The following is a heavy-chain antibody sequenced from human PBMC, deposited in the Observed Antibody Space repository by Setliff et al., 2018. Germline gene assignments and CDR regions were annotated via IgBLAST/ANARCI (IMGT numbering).Heavy chain of an antibody. Sequence: LRLSCAASGFNFGNSNMNWVRQAPGKGLEWVSSISAANGYIYYADSVKGRFTVSRDNAKFSLYLQMNSLGAEDTAVYFCARSPANGGHDAFDIWGQGTMVTVSS. CDR3: ARSPANGGHDAFDI. V-gene: IGHV3-21*01. J-gene: IGHJ3*02. CDR1: GFNFGNSN. D-gene: IGHD6-25*01. CDR2: ISAANGYI.